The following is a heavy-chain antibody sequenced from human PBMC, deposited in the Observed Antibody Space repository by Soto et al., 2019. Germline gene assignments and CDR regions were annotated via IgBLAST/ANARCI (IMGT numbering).Heavy chain of an antibody. D-gene: IGHD6-19*01. CDR2: IYYSGST. Sequence: QLQLQESGPGLVKPSETLSLTCTVSGGSISSSSYYWGWIRQPPGKGLEWIGSIYYSGSTYYNPSLKSRVTISVDTSKNQFSLKLSSVTAADTAVYYCASIAVAGTVYFQHWGQGTLVTVSS. V-gene: IGHV4-39*01. J-gene: IGHJ1*01. CDR3: ASIAVAGTVYFQH. CDR1: GGSISSSSYY.